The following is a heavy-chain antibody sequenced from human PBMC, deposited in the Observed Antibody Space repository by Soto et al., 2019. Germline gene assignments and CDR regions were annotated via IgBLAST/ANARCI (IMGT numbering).Heavy chain of an antibody. CDR2: IYYSGST. CDR1: GGSISSGGYY. D-gene: IGHD5-12*01. J-gene: IGHJ6*02. Sequence: SETLSLTCTVSGGSISSGGYYWSWIRQHPGKGLEWIGYIYYSGSTYYNPSLKSRVTISVDTSKNQFSLKLSSVTAADTAAYYCARDSSEIVATIMGGVRWRDYYGMDVWGQGTTVTVSS. CDR3: ARDSSEIVATIMGGVRWRDYYGMDV. V-gene: IGHV4-31*03.